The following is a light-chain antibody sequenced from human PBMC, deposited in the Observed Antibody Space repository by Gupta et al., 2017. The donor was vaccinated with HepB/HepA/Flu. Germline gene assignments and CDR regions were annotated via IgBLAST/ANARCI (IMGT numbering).Light chain of an antibody. J-gene: IGLJ2*01. CDR3: KYRDRSSNRVV. CDR1: SLRNYD. V-gene: IGLV3-19*01. Sequence: SSELTQDPAVSVALGQTVRITCPGDSLRNYDASWYQQKPEQAPVLVMYGNSHRDSGIPERFSASSSGTTASLKITGAQAEDEADYYCKYRDRSSNRVVFGGGTKLTVL. CDR2: GNS.